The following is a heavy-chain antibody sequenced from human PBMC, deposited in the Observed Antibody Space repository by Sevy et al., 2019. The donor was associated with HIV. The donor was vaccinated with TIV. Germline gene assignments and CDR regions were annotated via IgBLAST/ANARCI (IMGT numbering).Heavy chain of an antibody. CDR3: ARDCSSTSCLWGLDV. J-gene: IGHJ6*02. CDR2: IKKDGSER. D-gene: IGHD2-2*01. CDR1: GFTFRSYW. Sequence: GGSLRLSCAASGFTFRSYWMSWVRQAPGKGLEWVANIKKDGSERYDWDSVKGRFTISRDNAKNSLYLQMNSLRAEDTAVYYCARDCSSTSCLWGLDVWGQGTTVTVSS. V-gene: IGHV3-7*03.